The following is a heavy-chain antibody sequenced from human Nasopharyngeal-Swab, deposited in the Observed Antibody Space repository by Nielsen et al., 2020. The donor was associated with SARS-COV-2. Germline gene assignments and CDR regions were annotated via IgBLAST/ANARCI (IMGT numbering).Heavy chain of an antibody. CDR2: IGRYGTDI. Sequence: GESLKISCAASGITFSNAWMSWVRQAPGKGLEWVSSIGRYGTDIFHADSVKGRFSVFRDAANKSIYLQMRSLRAEDTAVYYCARGTVFGVANGMDVWGQGTTVTVSS. CDR1: GITFSNAW. V-gene: IGHV3-21*01. CDR3: ARGTVFGVANGMDV. J-gene: IGHJ6*02. D-gene: IGHD3-3*01.